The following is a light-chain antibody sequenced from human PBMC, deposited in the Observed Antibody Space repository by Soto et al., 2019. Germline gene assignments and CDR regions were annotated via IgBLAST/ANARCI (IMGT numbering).Light chain of an antibody. V-gene: IGKV3-11*01. CDR2: DAS. CDR1: QTISSN. J-gene: IGKJ4*01. CDR3: QQRSNWPLALT. Sequence: DIVVTQSPATLSVSPGERATLSCRASQTISSNLAWYQQKPGQAPRLLIYDASNRATGIPARFSGSGSGTDFTLTISSLEPEDFAVYYCQQRSNWPLALTFGGGTKVDIK.